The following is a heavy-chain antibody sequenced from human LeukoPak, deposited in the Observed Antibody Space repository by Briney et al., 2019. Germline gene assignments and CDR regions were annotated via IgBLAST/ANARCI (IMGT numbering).Heavy chain of an antibody. V-gene: IGHV3-30*18. CDR3: EKYSSGWVNDY. J-gene: IGHJ4*02. CDR2: ISYDGSNK. Sequence: GRSLRLSCADSGFTFSSYGMHWVRQAPGKGLEWVAVISYDGSNKYYADSVKGRFTISRDNSKNTLYLQMNSLRAEDTALYYCEKYSSGWVNDYWGQGTLVTVSS. CDR1: GFTFSSYG. D-gene: IGHD6-19*01.